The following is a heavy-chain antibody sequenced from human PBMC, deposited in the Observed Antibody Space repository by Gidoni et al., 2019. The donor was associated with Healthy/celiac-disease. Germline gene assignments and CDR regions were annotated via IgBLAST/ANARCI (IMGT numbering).Heavy chain of an antibody. V-gene: IGHV3-30-3*01. D-gene: IGHD6-19*01. CDR3: ARIVLSYSSGWYAFDY. Sequence: QVQLVESGGGVVKPGRSLLLSCAASAFTFRRYAMHWFSQAPGKGLVWGAVISYDGSNKYYADSGKGRFTISRDNSKNTLYLQMNSLRAEDTAVYYCARIVLSYSSGWYAFDYWGQGTLVTVSS. CDR2: ISYDGSNK. CDR1: AFTFRRYA. J-gene: IGHJ4*02.